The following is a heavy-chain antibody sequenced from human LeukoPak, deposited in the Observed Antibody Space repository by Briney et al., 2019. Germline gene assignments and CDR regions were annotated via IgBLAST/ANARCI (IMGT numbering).Heavy chain of an antibody. CDR2: IYYSGST. V-gene: IGHV4-59*08. CDR1: GGSISSYY. CDR3: ARYESLWLLGYYYGMDV. Sequence: SETLSLTCTVSGGSISSYYWSWIRQPPGKGLEWIGYIYYSGSTNYNPSLKSRVTISVDTSKNQFSLKLSSVTAADTAVYYCARYESLWLLGYYYGMDVWGQGTTVTVSS. D-gene: IGHD5-18*01. J-gene: IGHJ6*02.